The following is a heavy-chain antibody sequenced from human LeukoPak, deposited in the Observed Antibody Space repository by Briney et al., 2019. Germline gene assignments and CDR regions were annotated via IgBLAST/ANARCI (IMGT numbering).Heavy chain of an antibody. Sequence: ASETLSLTCTVSGGSISSGSYYWSWIRQPAGKGLEWIGRIYTSGSTNYNPSPKSRVTISVDTSKNQFSLKLSSVTAADTAVYYCARGVVVVPAAIGNWFDPWGQGTLVTVSS. D-gene: IGHD2-2*01. CDR3: ARGVVVVPAAIGNWFDP. J-gene: IGHJ5*02. CDR2: IYTSGST. V-gene: IGHV4-61*02. CDR1: GGSISSGSYY.